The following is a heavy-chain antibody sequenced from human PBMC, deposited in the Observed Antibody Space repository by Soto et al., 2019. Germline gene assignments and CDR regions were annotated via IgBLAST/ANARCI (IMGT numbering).Heavy chain of an antibody. Sequence: GGSLRLSCAASGFTFSSYWMSWVRQAPGKGLEGVANIKQDGSEKYYGDSVKGRFTISRDNAKNSLYLQMNSLRAEDTAVYYCARDRYYYDSNGSDAFDIGGQGTMVTVSS. V-gene: IGHV3-7*01. J-gene: IGHJ3*02. CDR3: ARDRYYYDSNGSDAFDI. D-gene: IGHD3-22*01. CDR2: IKQDGSEK. CDR1: GFTFSSYW.